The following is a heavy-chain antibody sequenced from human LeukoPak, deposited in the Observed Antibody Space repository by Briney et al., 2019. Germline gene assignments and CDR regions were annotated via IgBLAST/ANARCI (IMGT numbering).Heavy chain of an antibody. J-gene: IGHJ4*02. D-gene: IGHD6-19*01. Sequence: SETLSLTCAVSGGSISSYYWSWIRQPPGKGLEWIGEINHSGSTNYNPSLKSRVTISVDTSKNQFSLKLSSVTAADTAVYYCARGWGSGWYGYYFDYWGQGTLVTVSS. CDR1: GGSISSYY. CDR3: ARGWGSGWYGYYFDY. V-gene: IGHV4-34*01. CDR2: INHSGST.